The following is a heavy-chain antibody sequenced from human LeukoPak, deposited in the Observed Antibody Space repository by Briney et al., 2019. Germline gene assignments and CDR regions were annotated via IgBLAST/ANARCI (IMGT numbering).Heavy chain of an antibody. J-gene: IGHJ3*02. CDR3: AKVLGYYYDSSGYYSHDAFDI. Sequence: PGGSLRLPCSASGFTSSSYTMNWIRQAPGKGLEWVSSISPRSSMMHYADSVRGRFTISRDNAKNSLYLQMNSLRDEDTAVYYCAKVLGYYYDSSGYYSHDAFDIWGQGTMVTVSS. CDR2: ISPRSSMM. V-gene: IGHV3-48*02. CDR1: GFTSSSYT. D-gene: IGHD3-22*01.